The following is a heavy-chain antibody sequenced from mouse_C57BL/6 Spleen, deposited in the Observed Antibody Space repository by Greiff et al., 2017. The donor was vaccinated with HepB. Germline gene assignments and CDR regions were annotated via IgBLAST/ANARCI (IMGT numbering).Heavy chain of an antibody. CDR2: IRNKANGYTT. J-gene: IGHJ2*01. CDR1: GFTFTDYY. V-gene: IGHV7-3*01. CDR3: ARYGGKRGNYFDY. Sequence: EVQVVESGGGLVQPGGSLSLSCAASGFTFTDYYMSWVRQPPGKALEWLGFIRNKANGYTTEYSASVKGRFTISRDNSQSILYLQMNALRAEDSATYYCARYGGKRGNYFDYWGQGTTLTVSS.